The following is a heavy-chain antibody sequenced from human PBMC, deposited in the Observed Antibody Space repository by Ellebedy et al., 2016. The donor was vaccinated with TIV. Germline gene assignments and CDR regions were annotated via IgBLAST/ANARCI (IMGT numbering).Heavy chain of an antibody. Sequence: GGSLRLXCAASGFTFSSYAMHWVRQAPGKGLEWVAVISYDGSNKYYADSVKGRFTISRDNSKNTLYLQMNSLRAEDTAVYYCASEPSSSWLAAYYYYYYGMDVWGQGTTVTVSS. CDR1: GFTFSSYA. CDR2: ISYDGSNK. D-gene: IGHD6-13*01. V-gene: IGHV3-30*04. J-gene: IGHJ6*02. CDR3: ASEPSSSWLAAYYYYYYGMDV.